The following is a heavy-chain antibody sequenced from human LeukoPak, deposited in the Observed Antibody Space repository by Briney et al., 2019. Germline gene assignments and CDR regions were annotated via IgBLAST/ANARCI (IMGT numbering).Heavy chain of an antibody. CDR1: GYTLTSYG. CDR3: ARAGFYGSGSYTAFDI. J-gene: IGHJ3*02. Sequence: ASVKVSCKPSGYTLTSYGITWVRQPPGQGLEWMGWISGNNGYTNYAQKFQGRVSMTTDTSTSTAYMELRSLRSDDTAMYYCARAGFYGSGSYTAFDIWGQGTMVTVSS. CDR2: ISGNNGYT. V-gene: IGHV1-18*04. D-gene: IGHD3-10*01.